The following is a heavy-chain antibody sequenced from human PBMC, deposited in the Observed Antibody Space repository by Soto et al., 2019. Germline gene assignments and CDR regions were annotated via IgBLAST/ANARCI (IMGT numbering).Heavy chain of an antibody. J-gene: IGHJ4*02. CDR1: GGSLSIGGYY. D-gene: IGHD5-12*01. CDR3: ARDTQRGYSGYFES. V-gene: IGHV4-31*03. Sequence: QVQLQESGPGLVKPAHTLSLSCTVSGGSLSIGGYYWSWIRQHPGKGLEWIGFIYYSGSTYYNPSLKSRVTISVDTSQNQFSLKLSSVTAADTAVYYCARDTQRGYSGYFESWGQGTLVTVSS. CDR2: IYYSGST.